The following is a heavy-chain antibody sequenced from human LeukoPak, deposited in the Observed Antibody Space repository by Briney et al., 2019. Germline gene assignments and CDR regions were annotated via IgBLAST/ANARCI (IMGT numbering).Heavy chain of an antibody. CDR1: GFTLSNYA. J-gene: IGHJ4*02. Sequence: PERSLRLSCAASGFTLSNYAMYWVRQAPGKGLEWVAIIWYDGSNKYYADSVKGRFTISRDNSENTVYLQMSSLRAEDTAVYYCARAGRGLAASDWGQGTLVTVSS. D-gene: IGHD3/OR15-3a*01. CDR3: ARAGRGLAASD. V-gene: IGHV3-33*07. CDR2: IWYDGSNK.